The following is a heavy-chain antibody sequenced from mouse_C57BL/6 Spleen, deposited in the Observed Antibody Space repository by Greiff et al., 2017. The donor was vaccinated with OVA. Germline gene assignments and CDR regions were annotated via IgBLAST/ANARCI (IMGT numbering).Heavy chain of an antibody. D-gene: IGHD2-3*01. CDR1: GFNIKDDY. Sequence: DVKLQESGAELVRPGASVKLSCTASGFNIKDDYMHWVKQRPEQGLEWIGWFDPENGDTEYASKFQGKATITADTSSNTAYLQLSSLTSEDTAVYYCTTSDGYYNWGQGTTLTVSS. CDR3: TTSDGYYN. V-gene: IGHV14-4*01. J-gene: IGHJ2*01. CDR2: FDPENGDT.